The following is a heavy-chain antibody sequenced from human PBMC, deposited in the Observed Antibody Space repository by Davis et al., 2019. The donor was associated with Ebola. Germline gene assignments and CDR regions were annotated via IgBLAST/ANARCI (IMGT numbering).Heavy chain of an antibody. V-gene: IGHV3-30-3*01. Sequence: GESLKISCAASGFTFSSYAMHWVRQAPGKGLEWVAVISYDGSNKYYADSVKGRFTISRDNPKNTLYLQMNSLRAEDTAFYYCASGDGRGRSYDMDVRGQGTTVTVSS. CDR1: GFTFSSYA. CDR2: ISYDGSNK. CDR3: ASGDGRGRSYDMDV. D-gene: IGHD3/OR15-3a*01. J-gene: IGHJ6*02.